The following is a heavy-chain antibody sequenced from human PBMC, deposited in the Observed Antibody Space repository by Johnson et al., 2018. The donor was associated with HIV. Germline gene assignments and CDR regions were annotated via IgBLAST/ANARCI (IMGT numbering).Heavy chain of an antibody. Sequence: VHLVESGGGVVRPGGSLRLSCAASGFTVSSNYMSWVRQAPGKGLEWVSVIYSGGSTYYADSVKGRFTISRDNSKNTLYLQMNSLRAEDTAVYYCAISAEDYYDSSAVPMDAFDIWGQGTMVTVSS. CDR1: GFTVSSNY. V-gene: IGHV3-53*01. D-gene: IGHD3-22*01. CDR2: IYSGGST. CDR3: AISAEDYYDSSAVPMDAFDI. J-gene: IGHJ3*02.